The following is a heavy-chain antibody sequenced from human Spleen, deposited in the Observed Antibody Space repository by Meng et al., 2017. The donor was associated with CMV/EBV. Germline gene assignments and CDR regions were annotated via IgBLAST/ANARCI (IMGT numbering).Heavy chain of an antibody. CDR3: AKCRSGIAAALNY. CDR1: GFTFSSYA. D-gene: IGHD6-13*01. J-gene: IGHJ4*02. V-gene: IGHV3-30-3*02. Sequence: GGSLRLSCAASGFTFSSYAMHWVRQAPGKGLEWLAVISYDGSNKYDADSVKGRFTISRDNSKNTLYLQMDSLRAEDTAVYYCAKCRSGIAAALNYWGLGTLVTVSS. CDR2: ISYDGSNK.